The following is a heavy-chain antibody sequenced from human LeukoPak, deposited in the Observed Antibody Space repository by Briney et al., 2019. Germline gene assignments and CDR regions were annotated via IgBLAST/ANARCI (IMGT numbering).Heavy chain of an antibody. CDR2: LSDSGGNT. V-gene: IGHV3-23*01. Sequence: GGSLRLSCAASGFTFSSYAMTWVRQAPGKGLDWVSTLSDSGGNTYYADSVKGRFTISRDNSKNTLYLQMNSLRAEDTAVYYCARDHDYWGQGTLVTVSS. J-gene: IGHJ4*02. CDR1: GFTFSSYA. CDR3: ARDHDY.